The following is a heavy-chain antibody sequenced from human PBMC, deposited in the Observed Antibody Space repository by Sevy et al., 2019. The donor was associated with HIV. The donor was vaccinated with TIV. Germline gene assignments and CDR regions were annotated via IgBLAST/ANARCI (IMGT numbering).Heavy chain of an antibody. CDR1: GFTFSSYS. D-gene: IGHD2-15*01. V-gene: IGHV3-21*01. CDR2: ISSSSYI. J-gene: IGHJ6*02. Sequence: GGSLRLSCAASGFTFSSYSMNWVRQAPGKGLEWVSSISSSSYIYYADSVKGRFTISRDNAKNSLYLQMNSLRAEDTAVYYCARDVIYCSGGSCYSHYYYGMDVWGQGTTVTVSS. CDR3: ARDVIYCSGGSCYSHYYYGMDV.